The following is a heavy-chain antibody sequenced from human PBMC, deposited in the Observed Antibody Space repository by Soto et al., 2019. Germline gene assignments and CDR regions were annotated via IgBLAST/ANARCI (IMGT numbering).Heavy chain of an antibody. Sequence: KPSETLSLTCTVSGGSISSGGYYWSWIRQHPGKGLEWIGYIYYSGSTYYNPSLKSRVTISVDTSENQFSLKLSSVTAADTAVYYCARSITIFGTQYYYYGMDVWGQGTTVTVSS. CDR3: ARSITIFGTQYYYYGMDV. CDR2: IYYSGST. CDR1: GGSISSGGYY. J-gene: IGHJ6*02. D-gene: IGHD3-3*01. V-gene: IGHV4-31*03.